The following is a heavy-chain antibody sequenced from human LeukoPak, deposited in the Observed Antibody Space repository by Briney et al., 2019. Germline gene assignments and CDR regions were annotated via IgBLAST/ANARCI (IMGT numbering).Heavy chain of an antibody. D-gene: IGHD4-11*01. V-gene: IGHV3-48*03. Sequence: GGSLRLSCAASGFSFSSSEMNWVRQAPGRGPEWVSHISSGGNTKHYADSVRGRFTISRDNAKSTLYLQMNSLRAEDTAVYYCARVRDDYTYFDCWGQGTLVTVSS. CDR2: ISSGGNTK. CDR1: GFSFSSSE. CDR3: ARVRDDYTYFDC. J-gene: IGHJ4*02.